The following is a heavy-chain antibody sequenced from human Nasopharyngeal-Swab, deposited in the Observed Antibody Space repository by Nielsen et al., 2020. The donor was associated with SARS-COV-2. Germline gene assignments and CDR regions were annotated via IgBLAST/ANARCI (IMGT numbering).Heavy chain of an antibody. V-gene: IGHV1-8*01. CDR2: MNPNSGNT. D-gene: IGHD6-19*01. Sequence: ASVKVSCKASGYTFTSYDINWMRQATGQGLEWMGWMNPNSGNTGYAQKFQGRVTMTRNTSISTAYMELSSLRSEDTAVYYCARFGPGYSSGWYGNDYWGQGTLVTVSS. J-gene: IGHJ4*02. CDR1: GYTFTSYD. CDR3: ARFGPGYSSGWYGNDY.